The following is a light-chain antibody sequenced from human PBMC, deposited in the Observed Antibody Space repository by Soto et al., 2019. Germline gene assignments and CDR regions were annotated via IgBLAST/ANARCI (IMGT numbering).Light chain of an antibody. Sequence: EIVLTQSPAPLSLSPGERATLSCRASQSVSSYLAWYQQKPGQAPRLLIYDASNRATGIPDRFSGSGSGTDFTLTISRLDPEDFAVYYCQQYGSSGTFGQGTKVDIK. V-gene: IGKV3-20*01. CDR3: QQYGSSGT. CDR1: QSVSSY. J-gene: IGKJ1*01. CDR2: DAS.